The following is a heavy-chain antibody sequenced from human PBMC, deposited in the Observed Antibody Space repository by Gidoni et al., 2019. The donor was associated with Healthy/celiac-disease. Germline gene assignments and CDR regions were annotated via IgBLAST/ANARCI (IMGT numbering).Heavy chain of an antibody. CDR1: GGTFSSYA. D-gene: IGHD5-18*01. V-gene: IGHV1-69*01. Sequence: QVQLVQSGDEVKKPGSSVKVSCKAAGGTFSSYAISWVRQAPGQGLEWMGGIIPIFGTANDAQKFQGRVTITADESTSTAYMELSSLRSEDTAVYYCARVPSTRSSYGYNNSYWGQGTLVTVSS. J-gene: IGHJ4*02. CDR3: ARVPSTRSSYGYNNSY. CDR2: IIPIFGTA.